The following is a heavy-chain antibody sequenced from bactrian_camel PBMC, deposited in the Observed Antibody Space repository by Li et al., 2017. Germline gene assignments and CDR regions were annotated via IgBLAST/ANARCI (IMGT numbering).Heavy chain of an antibody. D-gene: IGHD1*01. CDR1: GYTWSSYC. CDR3: AAARGYCGLSESAHEY. CDR2: FHRAGGGGGT. Sequence: HVQLVESGGGSVQAGGSLRLSCAVSGYTWSSYCMGWLRQAPGKEREGVAAFHRAGGGGGTFVGYAVQGRATISRDNDKNTLYLQMINLRPQDTATYYCAAARGYCGLSESAHEYWGQGTQVTVS. V-gene: IGHV3S1*01. J-gene: IGHJ4*01.